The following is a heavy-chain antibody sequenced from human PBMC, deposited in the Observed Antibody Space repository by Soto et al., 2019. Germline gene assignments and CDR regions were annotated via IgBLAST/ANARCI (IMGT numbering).Heavy chain of an antibody. Sequence: SETLSLTCAVSGGSISSGGYSWSWIRQPPGKGLEWIGYIYRSGSTYYNPSLKSRVTISVDRSKNQFSLKLSSVTAADTAVYYCAREVLLDTAMVTYYYGMDVWGQGTTLTVSS. D-gene: IGHD5-18*01. V-gene: IGHV4-30-2*01. J-gene: IGHJ6*02. CDR3: AREVLLDTAMVTYYYGMDV. CDR1: GGSISSGGYS. CDR2: IYRSGST.